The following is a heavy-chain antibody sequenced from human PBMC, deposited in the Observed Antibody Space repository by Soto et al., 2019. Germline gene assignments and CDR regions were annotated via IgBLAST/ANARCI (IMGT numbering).Heavy chain of an antibody. CDR3: AKNGQPPYYYYGLDV. Sequence: QGQLVQSGGEVKKSGDSVKVSCKASGYTFSRYGISWVRQAPGQGLEWMGWISGYNGDTNYAQKFQGRVTMTIDTSTTTAYMELRSLTSDDTAVYYCAKNGQPPYYYYGLDVWGQGTTVTVSS. D-gene: IGHD2-8*01. CDR1: GYTFSRYG. CDR2: ISGYNGDT. V-gene: IGHV1-18*01. J-gene: IGHJ6*02.